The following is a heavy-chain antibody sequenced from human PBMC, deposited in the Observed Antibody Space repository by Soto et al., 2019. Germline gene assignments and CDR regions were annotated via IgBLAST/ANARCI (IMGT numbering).Heavy chain of an antibody. CDR3: ARRARADYYYMDV. D-gene: IGHD6-6*01. Sequence: EVQLVESGGGLAQPGGSLRLSCAASGFTLSSDAMDWVRQAPGKGLEYVSGISSNGIGTYYANSVKGRFTISRDNSKNTVYLQMDSLRREDIAVYYCARRARADYYYMDVWGKGTTVTVS. J-gene: IGHJ6*03. V-gene: IGHV3-64*01. CDR1: GFTLSSDA. CDR2: ISSNGIGT.